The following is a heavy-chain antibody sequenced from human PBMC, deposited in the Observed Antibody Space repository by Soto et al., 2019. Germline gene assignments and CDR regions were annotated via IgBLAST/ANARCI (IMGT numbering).Heavy chain of an antibody. CDR3: ARGVTMVRGVIHTPYFDY. D-gene: IGHD3-10*01. V-gene: IGHV4-31*03. CDR1: GGSISSGGYY. J-gene: IGHJ4*02. Sequence: QVQLHESGPGLVKPSQTLSLTCTVSGGSISSGGYYWSWIRQHPGKGLEWIGYIYYSGSTYYNPSLKSRITISVDTSKNQFSLKLSSVTAADTAVYSCARGVTMVRGVIHTPYFDYWGQGTLVTVSS. CDR2: IYYSGST.